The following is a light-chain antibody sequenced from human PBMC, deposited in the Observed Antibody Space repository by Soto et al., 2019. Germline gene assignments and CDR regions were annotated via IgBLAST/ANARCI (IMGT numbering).Light chain of an antibody. CDR2: AAS. CDR3: QDSYSST. Sequence: DTQMSQSPSSLSASVGDKITITCRASQNINNFLNWYHQKPGRTPKLLVFAASTLQSGVPSRFSGSGSGTDFTLTISSLQPEDCATYYCQDSYSSTFGPGTRVDRK. CDR1: QNINNF. J-gene: IGKJ3*01. V-gene: IGKV1-39*01.